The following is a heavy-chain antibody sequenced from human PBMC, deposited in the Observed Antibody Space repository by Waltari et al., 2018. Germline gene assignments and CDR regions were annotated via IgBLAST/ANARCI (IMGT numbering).Heavy chain of an antibody. CDR3: GRIAFGDDGGYFQH. D-gene: IGHD4-17*01. CDR2: MQYRGST. Sequence: QLQLQESGPGLVTPSETLSLTCTVSGGSISTNYNWGWIRQPPGKGLEWMGNMQYRGSTFYNPSLKSRVTISLDTSKNQFSLRLNSVGAADTAVYFCGRIAFGDDGGYFQHWGQGTLVTVSS. V-gene: IGHV4-39*01. J-gene: IGHJ1*01. CDR1: GGSISTNYN.